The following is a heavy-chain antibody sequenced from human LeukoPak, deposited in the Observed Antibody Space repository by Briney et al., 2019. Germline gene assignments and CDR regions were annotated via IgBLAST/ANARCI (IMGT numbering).Heavy chain of an antibody. CDR2: INPNSGGT. CDR1: GCTFTGYY. J-gene: IGHJ4*02. CDR3: ARTRRVGAERRFDY. D-gene: IGHD1-26*01. V-gene: IGHV1-2*02. Sequence: ASVKVSCKASGCTFTGYYMHWVRQAPGQGLEWMGWINPNSGGTNYAQKFQGRVTMTRDTSISTAYMELSRLRSDDTAVYYCARTRRVGAERRFDYWGQGTLVTVSS.